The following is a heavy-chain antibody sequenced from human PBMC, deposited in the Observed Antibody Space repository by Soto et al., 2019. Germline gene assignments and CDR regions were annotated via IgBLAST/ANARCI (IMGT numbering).Heavy chain of an antibody. J-gene: IGHJ6*02. V-gene: IGHV1-2*02. CDR1: GYTFTGYY. CDR2: INPNSGGT. CDR3: ARSPLSGGGCYLFKCNSPRNGMDV. Sequence: ASVKVSCKASGYTFTGYYMHWVRQAPGQGLEWMGWINPNSGGTNYAQKFQGRVTMTRDTSISTAYMELSRLRSDDTAVYYCARSPLSGGGCYLFKCNSPRNGMDVWGQGTTVTVSS. D-gene: IGHD2-21*02.